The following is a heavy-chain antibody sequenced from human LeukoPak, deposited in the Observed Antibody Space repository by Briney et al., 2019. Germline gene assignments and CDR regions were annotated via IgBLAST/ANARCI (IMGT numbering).Heavy chain of an antibody. Sequence: GESLKISCKGSGYSFTSYWIGWVRQMPGKGLEWMGIIYPGDSDTRYSPPFQGQVTISADKSISTAYLQWSSLKASDTAMYYCASRYYDILTGYYHDAFDIWGQGTMVTVSS. J-gene: IGHJ3*02. CDR1: GYSFTSYW. CDR2: IYPGDSDT. CDR3: ASRYYDILTGYYHDAFDI. D-gene: IGHD3-9*01. V-gene: IGHV5-51*01.